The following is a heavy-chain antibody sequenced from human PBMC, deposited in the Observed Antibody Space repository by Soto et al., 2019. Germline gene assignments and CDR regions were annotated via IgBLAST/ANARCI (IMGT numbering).Heavy chain of an antibody. CDR3: ARVRGPYCGGECYPPTPNWFDP. Sequence: SETLSLTCAVSGGSISSGGYSWSWIRQPPGKGLEWIGYIYHSGSTYYNPSLKSRVTISVDRSKNRFSLKLSSVTAADTAVYYCARVRGPYCGGECYPPTPNWFDPWGQGTLVTSPQ. J-gene: IGHJ5*02. CDR1: GGSISSGGYS. D-gene: IGHD2-21*01. CDR2: IYHSGST. V-gene: IGHV4-30-2*01.